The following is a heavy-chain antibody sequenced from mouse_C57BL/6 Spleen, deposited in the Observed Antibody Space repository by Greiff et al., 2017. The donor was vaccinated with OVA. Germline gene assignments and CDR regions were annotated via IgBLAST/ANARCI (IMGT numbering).Heavy chain of an antibody. CDR2: IWTGGGT. J-gene: IGHJ4*01. D-gene: IGHD1-1*01. CDR1: GFSLTSYA. CDR3: AREGRGYYYGSSYDYYAMDY. Sequence: VQLQESGPGLVAPSQSLSITCTVSGFSLTSYAISWVRQPPGKGLEWLGVIWTGGGTNYNSALKSRLSISKDNSKSQVFLKMNRLQTDDTARYYCAREGRGYYYGSSYDYYAMDYWGQGTSVTVSS. V-gene: IGHV2-9-1*01.